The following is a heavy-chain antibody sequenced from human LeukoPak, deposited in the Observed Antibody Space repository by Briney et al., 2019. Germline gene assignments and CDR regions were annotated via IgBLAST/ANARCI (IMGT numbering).Heavy chain of an antibody. CDR2: INPNSGGT. J-gene: IGHJ4*02. V-gene: IGHV1-2*02. Sequence: GASVKVSCKASGYTFTGYYMHWVRQAPGQGLEWMGWINPNSGGTNYAQKFQGRVTMTRDTSISTAYMELSRLRSDDTAVYYCARVGKEDDFWSGYPIDYWGQGTLVTVSS. CDR1: GYTFTGYY. D-gene: IGHD3-3*01. CDR3: ARVGKEDDFWSGYPIDY.